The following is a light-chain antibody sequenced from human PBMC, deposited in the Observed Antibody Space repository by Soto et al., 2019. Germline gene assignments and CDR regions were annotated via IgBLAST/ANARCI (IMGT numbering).Light chain of an antibody. J-gene: IGLJ3*02. CDR3: SSYTSSSAGV. CDR1: SNDIGDYKY. Sequence: QSVLTQPASVSGSPGQSITISCTGTSNDIGDYKYVSWYQHHPGKAPKLLIFEVSNRPSGVSHRFSGSKSGNTASLTISGLKAEDEADYYCSSYTSSSAGVFGGGPKLTVL. V-gene: IGLV2-14*01. CDR2: EVS.